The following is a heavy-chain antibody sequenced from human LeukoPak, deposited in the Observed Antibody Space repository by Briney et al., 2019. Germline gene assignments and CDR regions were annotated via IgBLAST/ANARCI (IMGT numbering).Heavy chain of an antibody. J-gene: IGHJ2*01. CDR2: ISDSSTTI. CDR3: AKDRRPTVSGGYFDL. CDR1: GFTFSSYN. D-gene: IGHD3-10*01. V-gene: IGHV3-48*04. Sequence: GGSLRLSCAASGFTFSSYNMNWVRQAPGKGLEWVSYISDSSTTIYYADSVKGRFTISRDNAKNSLYLRMNSLRAEDTALYYCAKDRRPTVSGGYFDLWGRGTLVIVSS.